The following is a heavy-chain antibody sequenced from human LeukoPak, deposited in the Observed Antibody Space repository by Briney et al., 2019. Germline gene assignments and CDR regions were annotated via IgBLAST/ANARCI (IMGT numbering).Heavy chain of an antibody. D-gene: IGHD2-2*01. CDR1: GGSISSGDYY. CDR2: IYYSGST. J-gene: IGHJ4*02. Sequence: SQTLSLTCTVSGGSISSGDYYWSWIRQPPGKGLEWSGYIYYSGSTYYNSSLKSRVTISVDTSKNQFSLKLSSVTAADTAVYYCARGPHCSSTSCYEVGYYFDCWGQGTLVTVSS. CDR3: ARGPHCSSTSCYEVGYYFDC. V-gene: IGHV4-30-4*08.